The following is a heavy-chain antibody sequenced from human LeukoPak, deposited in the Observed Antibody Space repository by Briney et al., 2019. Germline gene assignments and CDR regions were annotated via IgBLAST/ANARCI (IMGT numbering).Heavy chain of an antibody. CDR1: GGSFSGYY. V-gene: IGHV4-31*11. CDR3: ARARPGGVYDSSGIAFDY. J-gene: IGHJ4*02. CDR2: IYYSGST. Sequence: SETLSLTCAVYGGSFSGYYWSWIRQHPGKGLEWIGYIYYSGSTYYNPSLKSRVTISVDTSKNQFSLKLSSVTAADTAVYYCARARPGGVYDSSGIAFDYWGQGTLVTVSS. D-gene: IGHD3-22*01.